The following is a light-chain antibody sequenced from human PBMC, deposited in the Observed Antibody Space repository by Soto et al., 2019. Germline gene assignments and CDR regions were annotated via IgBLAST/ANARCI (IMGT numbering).Light chain of an antibody. V-gene: IGKV1-39*01. CDR1: QSISSY. CDR2: AAS. CDR3: QQSYSTLLWT. Sequence: DIQMTQSPSSLSASVGDRVTITCRASQSISSYLNWYQQKPGKAPKLLIYAASSLQSGVPSRFSGSGSGTDFTLTISSLQPEDFATYYCQQSYSTLLWTFGQGTEVEIK. J-gene: IGKJ1*01.